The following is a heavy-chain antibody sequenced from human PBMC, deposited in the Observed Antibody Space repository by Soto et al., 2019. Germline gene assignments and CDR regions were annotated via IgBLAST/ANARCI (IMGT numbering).Heavy chain of an antibody. CDR3: ARDMRGLSDYIWGSYSL. D-gene: IGHD3-16*01. Sequence: SETLSLTCTVSGGSISSYYWSWIRQPPGKGLEWIGYIYYSGSTNYNPSLKSRVTISVDTSKNQFSLKLSSVTAADTAVYYCARDMRGLSDYIWGSYSLWGQGTLVTVSS. CDR2: IYYSGST. V-gene: IGHV4-59*01. J-gene: IGHJ4*02. CDR1: GGSISSYY.